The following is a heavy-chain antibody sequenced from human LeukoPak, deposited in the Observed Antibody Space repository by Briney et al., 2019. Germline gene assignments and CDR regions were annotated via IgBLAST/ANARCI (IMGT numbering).Heavy chain of an antibody. Sequence: GGSVRLSCAASGFTFSSYSMNWVRQAPGKGLEWVSSISSSSSYIYYADSVKGRFTISRDNAKNSLYLQMNSLRAEDTAVYYCARDLIAAAVNYYYYGMDVWGKGTTVTVSS. D-gene: IGHD6-13*01. J-gene: IGHJ6*04. CDR1: GFTFSSYS. V-gene: IGHV3-21*01. CDR3: ARDLIAAAVNYYYYGMDV. CDR2: ISSSSSYI.